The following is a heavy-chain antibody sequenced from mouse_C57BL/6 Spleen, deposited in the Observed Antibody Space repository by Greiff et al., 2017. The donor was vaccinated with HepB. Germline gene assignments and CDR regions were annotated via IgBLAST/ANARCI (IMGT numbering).Heavy chain of an antibody. V-gene: IGHV5-9-1*02. CDR1: GFTFSSYA. J-gene: IGHJ2*01. CDR3: TRDGSLFDY. Sequence: EVKLMESGEGLVKPGGSLKLSCAASGFTFSSYAMSWVRQTPEKRLEWVAYISSGGDYIYYADTVKGRFTISRDNARNTLYLQMSSLKSEDTAMYYCTRDGSLFDYWGQGTTLTVSS. CDR2: ISSGGDYI. D-gene: IGHD6-2*01.